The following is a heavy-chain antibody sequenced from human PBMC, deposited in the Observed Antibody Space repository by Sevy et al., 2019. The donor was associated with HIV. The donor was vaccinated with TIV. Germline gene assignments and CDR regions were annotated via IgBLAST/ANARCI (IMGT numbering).Heavy chain of an antibody. CDR3: ARETDNSARWLDP. D-gene: IGHD4-4*01. CDR1: GFTFNFHG. V-gene: IGHV3-30*02. J-gene: IGHJ5*02. Sequence: GESLKISCAASGFTFNFHGMHWVRQAPGKGLEWVAFIWHDGSNKYMADSVKGRFTISRDNSKNTLFLQMNSLTVEDTAVYYCARETDNSARWLDPWGQGILVTVSS. CDR2: IWHDGSNK.